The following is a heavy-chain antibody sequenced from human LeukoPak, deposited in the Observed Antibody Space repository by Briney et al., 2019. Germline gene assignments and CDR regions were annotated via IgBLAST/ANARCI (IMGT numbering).Heavy chain of an antibody. Sequence: SETLSLTCTVSGGSISSYYWSWIRQPAGKGLEWIGRIYTSGSTNYNSSLKSRVTMSVDTSKNQFSLKLSSVTAVDTAVYYCAGQDFRYYYGSGSENGDYWGQGTLVTVSS. CDR1: GGSISSYY. D-gene: IGHD3-10*01. CDR2: IYTSGST. V-gene: IGHV4-4*07. J-gene: IGHJ4*02. CDR3: AGQDFRYYYGSGSENGDY.